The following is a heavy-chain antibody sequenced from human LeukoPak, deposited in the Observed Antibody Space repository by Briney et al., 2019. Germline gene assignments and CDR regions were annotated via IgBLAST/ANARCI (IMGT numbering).Heavy chain of an antibody. CDR2: IYHSGST. Sequence: PSETLSLTCTVSGGSISSGGYYWSWIRQPPGKGLEWIGYIYHSGSTYYNPSLKSRVTISVDRSKNQFSLKLSSVTAADTAVYYCARATYQLLYTNFDYWGQGTLVTVSS. CDR3: ARATYQLLYTNFDY. CDR1: GGSISSGGYY. V-gene: IGHV4-30-2*01. J-gene: IGHJ4*02. D-gene: IGHD2-2*02.